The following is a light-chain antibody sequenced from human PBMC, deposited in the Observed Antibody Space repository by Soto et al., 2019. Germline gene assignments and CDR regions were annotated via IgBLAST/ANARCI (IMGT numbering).Light chain of an antibody. Sequence: QSVLTQPPSVSAAPGRKVTISCSGSSSNIGNNYVSWYQHLPGTAPKLLIYDNDKRPSGIPDRFSGYKSGASATLDITGLQTGDEADFYCLTWDSSLSVAVFGTVTKVTV. CDR1: SSNIGNNY. J-gene: IGLJ1*01. CDR2: DND. CDR3: LTWDSSLSVAV. V-gene: IGLV1-51*01.